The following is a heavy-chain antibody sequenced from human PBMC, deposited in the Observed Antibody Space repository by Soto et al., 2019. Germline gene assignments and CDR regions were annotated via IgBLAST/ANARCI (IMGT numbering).Heavy chain of an antibody. Sequence: GASVKVSCKASGGTFSSYAISWVRQAPGQGLEWMGGIIPIFGTANYAQKFQGRVTITADKSTSTAYMELSSLRSEDTAVYYCARETATYYYDSSGYYYDYWGQGTLVTVSS. J-gene: IGHJ4*02. D-gene: IGHD3-22*01. CDR2: IIPIFGTA. V-gene: IGHV1-69*06. CDR1: GGTFSSYA. CDR3: ARETATYYYDSSGYYYDY.